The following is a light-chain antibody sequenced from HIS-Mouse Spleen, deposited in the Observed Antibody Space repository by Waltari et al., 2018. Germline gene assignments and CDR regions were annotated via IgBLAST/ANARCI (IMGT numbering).Light chain of an antibody. Sequence: SYELTPPPSVSVSPGQTARITCPGHACPKQHACLYQQRPGQAPVLVIYKDRERPSEIPERFSGFSSGTTVTLTISGVQAEDEADYYCQSADSSGTYVVFCGGTKLTVL. CDR2: KDR. CDR3: QSADSSGTYVV. V-gene: IGLV3-25*03. J-gene: IGLJ2*01. CDR1: ACPKQH.